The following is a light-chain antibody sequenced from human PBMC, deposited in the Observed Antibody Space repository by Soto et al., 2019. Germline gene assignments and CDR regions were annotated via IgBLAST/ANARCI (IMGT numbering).Light chain of an antibody. Sequence: QSVLTQPASVSGSPGQSITISCTGTSSDVGAYNYVSWYQHHPGKAPKLMIYEVSNRPPGVSNRFSGSKSGNTASLTISGLQAEDEADYYCSSYTSSSTLVFGGGTKVTVL. V-gene: IGLV2-14*01. J-gene: IGLJ2*01. CDR2: EVS. CDR3: SSYTSSSTLV. CDR1: SSDVGAYNY.